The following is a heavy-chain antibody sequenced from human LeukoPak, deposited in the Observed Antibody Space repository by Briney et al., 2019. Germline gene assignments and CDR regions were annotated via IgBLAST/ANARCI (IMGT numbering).Heavy chain of an antibody. CDR3: ARRRNNYYFDY. D-gene: IGHD1-20*01. V-gene: IGHV3-33*01. J-gene: IGHJ4*02. CDR1: GFSFGIYG. Sequence: GRSLRLSCAASGFSFGIYGMRWVRQAPGRGLGWVAFIWADGTREFYADSVRGRFTVSRDNSNNTLYLHMTSLRAEDTALYYCARRRNNYYFDYCGQGTLLSVSS. CDR2: IWADGTRE.